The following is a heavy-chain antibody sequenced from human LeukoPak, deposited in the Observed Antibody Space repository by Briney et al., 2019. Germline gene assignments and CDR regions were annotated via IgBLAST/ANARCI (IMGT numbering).Heavy chain of an antibody. Sequence: PSETLSLTCDVSGASISRGGYSWSWVRRPPGKGLEWIGYIYHSGSTYYNPSLKSRVTISMDRSKNQFSLKLSSVTAADTAVYYCARHLYGSGSPLDYWGQGILVTVSS. CDR2: IYHSGST. CDR3: ARHLYGSGSPLDY. CDR1: GASISRGGYS. D-gene: IGHD3-10*01. J-gene: IGHJ4*02. V-gene: IGHV4-30-2*01.